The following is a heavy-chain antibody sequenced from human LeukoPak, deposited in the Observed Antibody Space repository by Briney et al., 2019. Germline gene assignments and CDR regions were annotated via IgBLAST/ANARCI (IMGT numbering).Heavy chain of an antibody. CDR3: ARHGRIAVAGTIGEY. D-gene: IGHD6-19*01. CDR2: IYYSGST. V-gene: IGHV4-59*08. Sequence: SETLSLTCTVSGGSISSYYWSWIRQPPGKGLEWIGYIYYSGSTNYNPSLKSRVTISVDTSKNQFSLKLSSVTAADTAVYYCARHGRIAVAGTIGEYWGQGTLVTVSS. J-gene: IGHJ4*02. CDR1: GGSISSYY.